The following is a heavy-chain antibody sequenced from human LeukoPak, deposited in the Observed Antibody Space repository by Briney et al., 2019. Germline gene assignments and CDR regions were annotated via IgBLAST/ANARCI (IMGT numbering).Heavy chain of an antibody. CDR1: GYTFISYY. V-gene: IGHV1-46*01. CDR3: ASTAERSSGWYWFDY. CDR2: INPSGGST. J-gene: IGHJ4*02. Sequence: ASVKVSCKASGYTFISYYMHWVRQAPGQGLEWMGIINPSGGSTSYAQKFQDRVNMTRDMSTSTVYMELSSLRSEDTAVYYCASTAERSSGWYWFDYWGQGTLVTVSS. D-gene: IGHD6-19*01.